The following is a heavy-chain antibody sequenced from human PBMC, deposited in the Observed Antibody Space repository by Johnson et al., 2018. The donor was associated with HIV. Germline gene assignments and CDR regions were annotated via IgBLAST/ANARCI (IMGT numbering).Heavy chain of an antibody. D-gene: IGHD3-22*01. V-gene: IGHV3-33*01. CDR3: ARSRAAYYYDSSGYYSAFDI. J-gene: IGHJ3*02. CDR1: GFTFSTYG. CDR2: IWYAGSNK. Sequence: QVQVVESGGGVVQPGRSLRLSCVASGFTFSTYGMHWVRQAPGKGLEWVAVIWYAGSNKYYADSVKGRFTISRANSKNTLYLQMNSLRAEDTAVYYCARSRAAYYYDSSGYYSAFDIWGQGTMVTVSS.